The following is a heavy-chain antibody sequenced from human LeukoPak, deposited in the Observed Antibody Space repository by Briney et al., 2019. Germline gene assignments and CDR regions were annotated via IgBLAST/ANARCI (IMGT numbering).Heavy chain of an antibody. D-gene: IGHD6-13*01. Sequence: GRFLRLSCAASGFTFSSDGMHWVRQAPGKGLEWLTFISYDANTKYYSDSVRGRFTVSRDNSKNTMYLQMNSLRPEDTAMYYCAKDRASSWSLDYWGQGNLVTVSS. CDR2: ISYDANTK. V-gene: IGHV3-30*18. CDR3: AKDRASSWSLDY. CDR1: GFTFSSDG. J-gene: IGHJ4*02.